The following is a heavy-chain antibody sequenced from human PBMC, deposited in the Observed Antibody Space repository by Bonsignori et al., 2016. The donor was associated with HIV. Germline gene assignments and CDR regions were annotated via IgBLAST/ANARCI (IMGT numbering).Heavy chain of an antibody. Sequence: GGSLRLSCEASILGFSNFALSWVRQAPGEGLEWVSGISASGSGTYYSDSVKGRFTIFRDNVNSTLYLQMNSVRAEDTAIYYCVGKADTPRGYSFGYVYWGQGTLVTVSS. V-gene: IGHV3-23*01. CDR3: VGKADTPRGYSFGYVY. J-gene: IGHJ4*02. CDR1: ILGFSNFA. D-gene: IGHD5-12*01. CDR2: ISASGSGT.